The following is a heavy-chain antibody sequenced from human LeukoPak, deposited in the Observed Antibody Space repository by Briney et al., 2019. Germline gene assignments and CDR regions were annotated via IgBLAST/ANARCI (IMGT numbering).Heavy chain of an antibody. CDR1: GFTFSSYA. D-gene: IGHD3-10*01. J-gene: IGHJ6*02. CDR2: ISGSGGST. Sequence: GGSLRLSCAASGFTFSSYAMNWVRQPPGKGLEWVSAISGSGGSTYYADSVKGRFTISRDNSKNTLYLQVNSLRAEDTVVYYCARGYGSGWGADGMDVWGQGTTVTVSS. CDR3: ARGYGSGWGADGMDV. V-gene: IGHV3-23*01.